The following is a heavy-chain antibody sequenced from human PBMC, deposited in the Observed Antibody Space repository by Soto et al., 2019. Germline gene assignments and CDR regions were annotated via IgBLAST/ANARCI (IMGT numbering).Heavy chain of an antibody. CDR3: ARDRPTGTFDY. CDR1: GGSISSGGYY. J-gene: IGHJ4*02. V-gene: IGHV4-31*03. CDR2: IYYSGST. Sequence: SETLSLTCTVSGGSISSGGYYWSWIRQHPGKGLEWIGYIYYSGSTYYNPSLKSRVTISVDTSKNQFSLKLSSVTAADTAVYYCARDRPTGTFDYWGQGTLVTVSS. D-gene: IGHD1-1*01.